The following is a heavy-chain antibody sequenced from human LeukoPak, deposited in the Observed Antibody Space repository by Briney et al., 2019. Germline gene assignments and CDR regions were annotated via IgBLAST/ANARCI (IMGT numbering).Heavy chain of an antibody. Sequence: GGSLRLSCAASGFTFSSYAMSWVRQAPGKGLEWVSYISSSGSTIYYADSVKGRFTISRDNAKNSLYLQMNSLRAEDTAVYYCARDYSSGWDLDYWGQGTLVTVSS. CDR2: ISSSGSTI. J-gene: IGHJ4*02. V-gene: IGHV3-48*03. CDR1: GFTFSSYA. CDR3: ARDYSSGWDLDY. D-gene: IGHD6-19*01.